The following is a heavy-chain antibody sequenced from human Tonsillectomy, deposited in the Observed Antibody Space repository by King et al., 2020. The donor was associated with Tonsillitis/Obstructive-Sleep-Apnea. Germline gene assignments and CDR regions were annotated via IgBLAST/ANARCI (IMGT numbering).Heavy chain of an antibody. CDR2: ISSSGSTI. V-gene: IGHV3-48*03. CDR1: GFTFSSYE. Sequence: VQLVESGGGSVQPGGSLRLSCAASGFTFSSYEFNWVRQAPGKGLEWLSYISSSGSTIYYADSVKGRFTISRDNAKNSLWLQMNSLRAEDTAVYYCAREGLYDYSPWGQGTLVTVSS. CDR3: AREGLYDYSP. J-gene: IGHJ5*02. D-gene: IGHD3-16*01.